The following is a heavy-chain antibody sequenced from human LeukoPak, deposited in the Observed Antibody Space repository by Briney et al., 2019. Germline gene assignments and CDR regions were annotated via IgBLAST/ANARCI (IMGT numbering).Heavy chain of an antibody. J-gene: IGHJ3*02. CDR1: GFTFSSYW. CDR2: IKQDGSEK. D-gene: IGHD6-13*01. Sequence: PGGSLRLSCAASGFTFSSYWMSWVRQAPGKGLEWVASIKQDGSEKYYVDSVKGRFTISRDNAKNSLYLHMNSLRAEDTAVYYCAREDSAADDAFDIWGQGTMVTVSS. CDR3: AREDSAADDAFDI. V-gene: IGHV3-7*03.